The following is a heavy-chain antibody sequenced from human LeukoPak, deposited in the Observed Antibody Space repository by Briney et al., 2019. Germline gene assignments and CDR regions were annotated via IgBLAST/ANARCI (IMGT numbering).Heavy chain of an antibody. V-gene: IGHV1-2*02. CDR1: GYTFTGYY. CDR3: ASRASSVTTRGWYFDL. Sequence: ASVKVSCKASGYTFTGYYMHWVRQAPGQGLEWMGWINPNSGGTNYAQKFQGRVTMTRDTSTSTAYMELSRLRSDDTAVYYCASRASSVTTRGWYFDLWGRGTLVTVSS. D-gene: IGHD4-17*01. J-gene: IGHJ2*01. CDR2: INPNSGGT.